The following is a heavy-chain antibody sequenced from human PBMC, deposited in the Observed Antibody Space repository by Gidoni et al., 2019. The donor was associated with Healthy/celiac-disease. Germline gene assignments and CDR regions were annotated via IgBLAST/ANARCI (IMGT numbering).Heavy chain of an antibody. CDR1: GFPFSSYA. D-gene: IGHD5-12*01. CDR3: AKAMVATILMNAFDI. V-gene: IGHV3-23*01. J-gene: IGHJ3*02. Sequence: EVQLLESGGGLVQPGGSLRLSCAAPGFPFSSYAMSWVRQAPGKGLECVSAICGSGSSTYYADSVKGRFTISRDNSKNTLYLQMNSLRAEDTAVYDCAKAMVATILMNAFDIWGQGTMVTVSS. CDR2: ICGSGSST.